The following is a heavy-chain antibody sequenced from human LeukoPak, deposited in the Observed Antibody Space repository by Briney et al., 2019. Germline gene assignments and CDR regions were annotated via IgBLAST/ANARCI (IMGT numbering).Heavy chain of an antibody. D-gene: IGHD2/OR15-2a*01. CDR1: GFTFSSYG. V-gene: IGHV3-33*05. CDR3: ARYRASAVTTFFDY. CDR2: ILYDGSKK. Sequence: QPGGSLRLSCAASGFTFSSYGMHWVRQAPGKGLEWVAVILYDGSKKYYRDSVKGRFTISRDNSKNTLYLQMNSLRAEDTAVYYCARYRASAVTTFFDYWFQGTLLSVCS. J-gene: IGHJ4*02.